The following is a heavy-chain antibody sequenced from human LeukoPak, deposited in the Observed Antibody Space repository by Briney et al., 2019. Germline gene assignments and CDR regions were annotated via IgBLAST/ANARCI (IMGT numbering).Heavy chain of an antibody. CDR1: GGSISSGSYY. J-gene: IGHJ4*02. CDR2: IYTSGST. Sequence: SEALSLTCTVSGGSISSGSYYWSWIRQPAGKGLEWIGRIYTSGSTNYNPSLKSRVTISVDTSKNQFSLKLSSVTAADTAVYYCARGESGITIFVWGQGTLVTVSS. D-gene: IGHD3-3*01. V-gene: IGHV4-61*02. CDR3: ARGESGITIFV.